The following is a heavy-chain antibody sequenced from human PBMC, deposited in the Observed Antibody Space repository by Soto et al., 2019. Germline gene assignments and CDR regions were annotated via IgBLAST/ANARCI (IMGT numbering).Heavy chain of an antibody. J-gene: IGHJ4*02. CDR1: GASTTYGGYS. V-gene: IGHV4-30-2*01. Sequence: PSETLSPTCHVSGASTTYGGYSWSWIRQTRGKGLEWIGHINNHDNTFYAPSCESRLTLSINRAMNQFTLSLNATSAADRAVYFCARGGGSDSFDYWGQGILVTVSS. CDR3: ARGGGSDSFDY. D-gene: IGHD1-26*01. CDR2: INNHDNT.